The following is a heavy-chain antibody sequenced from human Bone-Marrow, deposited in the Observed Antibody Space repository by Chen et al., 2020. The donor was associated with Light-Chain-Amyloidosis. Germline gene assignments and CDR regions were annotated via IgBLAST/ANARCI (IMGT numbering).Heavy chain of an antibody. CDR1: GDSISSGPHY. CDR3: ARGTMTSVYWSYDCDF. D-gene: IGHD2-8*02. V-gene: IGHV4-31*03. J-gene: IGHJ4*02. Sequence: QVQLQESGPGLVKPSQTLSLTCTVSGDSISSGPHYWTWIRQHPGRGLEWIGYIYYGGNSRYNPSLMSRVTISLDTSKNQFSLTLSSVTAADTSVYYCARGTMTSVYWSYDCDFWGQGTLVTVSS. CDR2: IYYGGNS.